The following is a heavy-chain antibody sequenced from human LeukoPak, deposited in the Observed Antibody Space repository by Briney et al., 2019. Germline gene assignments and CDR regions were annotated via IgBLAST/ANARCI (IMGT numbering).Heavy chain of an antibody. Sequence: ASVKVSCKASGGTFSSYAISWVRQAPGQGLEWMGGIIPIFGTANYAQKFQGRVTITADKSTSTAYMELRSLRSDDTAVYYCARGAATVATGGIDYWGQGTLVTVSS. CDR3: ARGAATVATGGIDY. V-gene: IGHV1-69*06. CDR2: IIPIFGTA. CDR1: GGTFSSYA. D-gene: IGHD4-23*01. J-gene: IGHJ4*02.